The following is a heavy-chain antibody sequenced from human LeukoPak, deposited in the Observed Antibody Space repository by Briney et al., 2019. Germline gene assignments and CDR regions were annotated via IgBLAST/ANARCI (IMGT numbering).Heavy chain of an antibody. CDR2: INPNSGGT. V-gene: IGHV1-2*02. J-gene: IGHJ3*02. CDR1: GYTFTGYY. CDR3: AREWYSSSWYGDAFDI. D-gene: IGHD6-13*01. Sequence: ASVKASCKASGYTFTGYYMHWVRQAPGQGLERMGWINPNSGGTNYAQKFQGRVTMTRDTSISTAYMELSRLRSDDTAVYYCAREWYSSSWYGDAFDIWGQGTMVTVSS.